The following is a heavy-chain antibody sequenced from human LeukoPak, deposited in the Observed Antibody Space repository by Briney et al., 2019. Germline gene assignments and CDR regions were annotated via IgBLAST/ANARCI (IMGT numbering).Heavy chain of an antibody. D-gene: IGHD6-19*01. V-gene: IGHV1-69*13. CDR1: GGTFSSYA. CDR3: ARDQHSSGWYDY. J-gene: IGHJ4*02. Sequence: ASVKVSCTASGGTFSSYAISWVRQAPGQGLEWMGGIIPIFGTANYAQKFQGRVTITADESTSTAYMELSSLRSEDTAVYYCARDQHSSGWYDYWGQGTLVTVSS. CDR2: IIPIFGTA.